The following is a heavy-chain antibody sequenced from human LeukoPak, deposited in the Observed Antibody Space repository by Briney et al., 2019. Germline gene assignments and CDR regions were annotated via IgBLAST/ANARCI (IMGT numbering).Heavy chain of an antibody. J-gene: IGHJ5*02. Sequence: GASVKVSCKASGYTFTSYYMHWVRQAPGQGLEWMGIINPSGGSTSYAQKFQGRVTMTRDMPTSTVYMELSSLRSQDTAVYYCARGLSPGTKRGFNWFDPWGQGTLVTVSS. CDR2: INPSGGST. V-gene: IGHV1-46*01. CDR3: ARGLSPGTKRGFNWFDP. CDR1: GYTFTSYY. D-gene: IGHD3-10*01.